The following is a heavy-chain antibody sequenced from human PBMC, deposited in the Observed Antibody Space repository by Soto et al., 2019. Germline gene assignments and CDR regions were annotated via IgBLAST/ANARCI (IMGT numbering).Heavy chain of an antibody. CDR2: INHSGST. V-gene: IGHV4-34*01. CDR1: GGSFIGYY. CDR3: ARSKGSSWYAGRDWFDP. Sequence: PSETLSLTCAVYGGSFIGYYCIFIRHPPFKGLEWIVEINHSGSTNYNPSLKSRVTISVDTSKNQFSLKLSSVTAADTAVYYCARSKGSSWYAGRDWFDPWGQGTLVTVSS. J-gene: IGHJ5*02. D-gene: IGHD6-13*01.